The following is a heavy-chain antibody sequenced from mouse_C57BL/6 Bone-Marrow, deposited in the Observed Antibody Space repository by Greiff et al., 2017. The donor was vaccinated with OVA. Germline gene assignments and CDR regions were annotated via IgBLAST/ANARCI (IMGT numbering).Heavy chain of an antibody. CDR3: ARGSLITTVVRAMDY. D-gene: IGHD1-1*01. CDR1: GYSITSGYY. Sequence: EVQLQQSGPGLVKPSQSLSLTCSVTGYSITSGYYWNWIRQFPGNKLEWMGYISYDGSNNYNPSLKNRISITRDTSKNQFFLKLNSVTTEDTATYYCARGSLITTVVRAMDYWGQGTSVTVSS. J-gene: IGHJ4*01. CDR2: ISYDGSN. V-gene: IGHV3-6*01.